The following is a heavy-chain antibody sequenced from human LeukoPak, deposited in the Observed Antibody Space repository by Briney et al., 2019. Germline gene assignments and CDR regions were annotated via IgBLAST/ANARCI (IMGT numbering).Heavy chain of an antibody. J-gene: IGHJ4*02. Sequence: GGSLRLSCAASGFTFSSYAIYWVRQAPGKGLEYVSGISSNGGSTYYANSVKGRFTISRDNSKNTLYLQMGSLRAEDMAVYYCARDAGYVRFDFWGQGTLATVSS. CDR2: ISSNGGST. D-gene: IGHD5-18*01. V-gene: IGHV3-64*01. CDR3: ARDAGYVRFDF. CDR1: GFTFSSYA.